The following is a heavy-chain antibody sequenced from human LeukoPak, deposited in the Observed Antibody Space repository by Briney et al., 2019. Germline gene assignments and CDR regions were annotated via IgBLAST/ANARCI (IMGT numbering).Heavy chain of an antibody. J-gene: IGHJ4*02. CDR2: ISGSDGST. CDR3: APLGYCSDTSCSDTDY. CDR1: RFTFSSYA. D-gene: IGHD2-2*01. V-gene: IGHV3-23*01. Sequence: PGGSLRLSCAASRFTFSSYAMSWVRQAPGKGLEWVSTISGSDGSTYYADSLKGRFTISRDNSKNTLYLQMNSLRAEDTAVYYCAPLGYCSDTSCSDTDYWGQGTLVTVSS.